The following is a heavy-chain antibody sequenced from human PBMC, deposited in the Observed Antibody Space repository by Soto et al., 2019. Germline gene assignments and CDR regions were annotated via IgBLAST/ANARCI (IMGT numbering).Heavy chain of an antibody. D-gene: IGHD3-10*01. J-gene: IGHJ4*02. CDR1: GFTFSSYA. V-gene: IGHV3-30-3*01. CDR3: ARAPMGSYLGY. CDR2: ISYDGSNK. Sequence: QVQLVESGGGVVQPGRSLRLSCAASGFTFSSYAMHWVRQAPGKGLEWVAVISYDGSNKYYADSVKGRFTISRDNSKNMLYLQMNSLRAEDTAVYYCARAPMGSYLGYWGQGTLVTVSS.